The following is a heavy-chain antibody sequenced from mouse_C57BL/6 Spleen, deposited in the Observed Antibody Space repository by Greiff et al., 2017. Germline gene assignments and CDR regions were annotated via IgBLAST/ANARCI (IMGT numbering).Heavy chain of an antibody. Sequence: QVQLQQPGAELVMPGASVKLSCKASGYTFTSYWMHWVKQRPGQGLEWIGEIDPSDSYTNYNQKFKGKSTLTVDKSSSTAYMQLSSLTSEDSAVYYCARGVPRGFAYWGQGTLVTVSA. CDR3: ARGVPRGFAY. CDR2: IDPSDSYT. J-gene: IGHJ3*01. D-gene: IGHD2-14*01. CDR1: GYTFTSYW. V-gene: IGHV1-69*01.